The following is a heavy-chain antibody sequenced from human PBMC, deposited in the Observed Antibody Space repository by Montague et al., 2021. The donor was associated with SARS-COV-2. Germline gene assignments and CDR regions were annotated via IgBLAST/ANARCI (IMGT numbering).Heavy chain of an antibody. CDR2: IHSSGGT. CDR1: GGSIITGSNFY. V-gene: IGHV4-61*02. Sequence: TLSLTCAVSGGSIITGSNFYWGWIRQSAGKGLEWIGRIHSSGGTNYNPSLKSRLTMPVDSSANQFSLKLTSVTAADTAVYYCARDYYDSTGLNWFDPWGQGILVTVAS. J-gene: IGHJ5*02. D-gene: IGHD3-22*01. CDR3: ARDYYDSTGLNWFDP.